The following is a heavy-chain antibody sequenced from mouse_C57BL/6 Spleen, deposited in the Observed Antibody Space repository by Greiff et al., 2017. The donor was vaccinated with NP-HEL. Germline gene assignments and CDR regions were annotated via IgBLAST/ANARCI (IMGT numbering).Heavy chain of an antibody. CDR1: GYTFTSYG. CDR3: ARGGGSSSYYAMDY. D-gene: IGHD1-1*01. J-gene: IGHJ4*01. Sequence: VQLQQSGAELARPGASVKLSCKASGYTFTSYGISWVKQRTGQVLEWIGEIYPRSGNTYYNEKFKGKATLTADKSSSTAYMELRSLTSEDSAVYFCARGGGSSSYYAMDYWGQGTSVTVSS. V-gene: IGHV1-81*01. CDR2: IYPRSGNT.